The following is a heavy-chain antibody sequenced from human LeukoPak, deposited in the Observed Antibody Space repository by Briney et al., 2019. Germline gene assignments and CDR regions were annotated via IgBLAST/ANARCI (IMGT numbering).Heavy chain of an antibody. CDR3: ARCYYDFWSGYYSGLDV. CDR1: GFTFSSYW. V-gene: IGHV3-74*01. J-gene: IGHJ6*02. Sequence: GGSLRLSCAASGFTFSSYWMHWVRQAPGKGLVWVSRINSDGSSTSYADSVKGRFTISRDNAKNTLYLQMNSLRAGDTAVYYCARCYYDFWSGYYSGLDVWGQGTTVAVS. D-gene: IGHD3-3*01. CDR2: INSDGSST.